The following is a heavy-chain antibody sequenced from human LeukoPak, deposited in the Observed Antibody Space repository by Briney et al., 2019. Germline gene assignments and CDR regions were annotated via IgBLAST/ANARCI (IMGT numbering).Heavy chain of an antibody. V-gene: IGHV3-30*02. CDR3: AKDRATVSDWDYYYMDV. D-gene: IGHD3/OR15-3a*01. Sequence: GGSLRLSCAASGFTLSSYGMHWVRQAPGKGLEWVAFIRYDESNKYYADSVKGRFTISRDNYKNTLYLQMNSLRDDDTAVYYCAKDRATVSDWDYYYMDVWGKGTTVTISS. J-gene: IGHJ6*03. CDR1: GFTLSSYG. CDR2: IRYDESNK.